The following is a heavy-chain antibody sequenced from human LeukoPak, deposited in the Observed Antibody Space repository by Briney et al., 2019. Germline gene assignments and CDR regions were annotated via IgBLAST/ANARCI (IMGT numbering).Heavy chain of an antibody. CDR2: IYYSGGT. V-gene: IGHV4-31*03. Sequence: SQTLSLTCTVSGGSISSGGYYWSWIRQHPGKGLEWIGYIYYSGGTYYNPSLKSRVTISVDTSKNQFSLKLSSVTAADTAVYYCAREREDGDYISRFDPWGQGTLVTVSS. J-gene: IGHJ5*02. CDR1: GGSISSGGYY. CDR3: AREREDGDYISRFDP. D-gene: IGHD4-17*01.